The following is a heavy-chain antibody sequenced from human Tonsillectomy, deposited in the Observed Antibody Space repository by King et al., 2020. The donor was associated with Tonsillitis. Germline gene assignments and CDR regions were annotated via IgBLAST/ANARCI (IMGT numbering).Heavy chain of an antibody. J-gene: IGHJ4*02. V-gene: IGHV3-23*04. Sequence: VQLVESGGDLVQPGGSLRLSCAASGSTVSSYAMSWVRHAPGTGREGFAGLGGWGGSTNYADSVKGRFTISRDNSENQLYLQMNNLRAEDTAMYYCAKESTVTRAFEYWGQGTLVTVSS. CDR3: AKESTVTRAFEY. CDR2: LGGWGGST. D-gene: IGHD4-17*01. CDR1: GSTVSSYA.